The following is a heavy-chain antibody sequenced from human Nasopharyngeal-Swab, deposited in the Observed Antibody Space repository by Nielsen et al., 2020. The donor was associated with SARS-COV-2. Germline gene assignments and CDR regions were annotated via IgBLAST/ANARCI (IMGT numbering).Heavy chain of an antibody. J-gene: IGHJ4*02. CDR3: ARDRSHSPYSSSWYYFDY. D-gene: IGHD6-13*01. V-gene: IGHV1-18*01. Sequence: ASVKVSCKASGYTFTSYGISWVRQAPGQGLEWMGWISAYNGNTNYAQKLQGRVTMTTDTSTSTAYMELRSLISDHTAVYYCARDRSHSPYSSSWYYFDYWGQGTLVTVSS. CDR2: ISAYNGNT. CDR1: GYTFTSYG.